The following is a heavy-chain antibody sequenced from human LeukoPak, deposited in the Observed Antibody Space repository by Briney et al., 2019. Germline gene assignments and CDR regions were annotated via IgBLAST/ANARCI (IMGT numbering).Heavy chain of an antibody. Sequence: VASVKVFCKASGYTFTGYYMHWVRQAPGQGLEWMGWINPNSGGTNYAQKFQGRVTMTRDTSISTAYMELSRLRSDDTAVYYCARVRYGDSPGIDYWGQGTLVTVSS. V-gene: IGHV1-2*02. CDR1: GYTFTGYY. CDR2: INPNSGGT. D-gene: IGHD4-17*01. J-gene: IGHJ4*02. CDR3: ARVRYGDSPGIDY.